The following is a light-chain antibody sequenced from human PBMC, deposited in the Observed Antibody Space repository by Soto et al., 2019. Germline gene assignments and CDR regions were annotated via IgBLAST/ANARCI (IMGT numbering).Light chain of an antibody. V-gene: IGKV3-15*01. CDR3: QQYNDWPALT. Sequence: ETVMTQSPVTLSVSPGERATLSCRASQSVSSNVAWYQQKPGQAPRLLIHAASTRATGIPTRFSGGGSGTEFTLTINRLQSEDFAVYYCQQYNDWPALTFGGGTKVEMK. CDR2: AAS. J-gene: IGKJ4*01. CDR1: QSVSSN.